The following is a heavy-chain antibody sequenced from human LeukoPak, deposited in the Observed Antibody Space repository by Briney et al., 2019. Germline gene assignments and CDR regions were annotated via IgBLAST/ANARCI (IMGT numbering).Heavy chain of an antibody. CDR3: ARARRWNAAVEGWWFDP. V-gene: IGHV4-59*01. D-gene: IGHD1-1*01. CDR2: IYYSGST. CDR1: GGSISNYY. J-gene: IGHJ5*02. Sequence: PSETLSLTCTVSGGSISNYYWSWIRQSPVKGLEWIGFIYYSGSTNYNPSLKSRVTISVDTSKNRFSLKLSSVTAADTAVYYCARARRWNAAVEGWWFDPWGQGTLVTVSS.